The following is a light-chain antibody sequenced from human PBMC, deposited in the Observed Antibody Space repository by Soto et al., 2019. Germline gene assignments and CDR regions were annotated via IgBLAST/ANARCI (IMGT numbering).Light chain of an antibody. Sequence: EIVMTPSPATLSVSPLDRATLSFSASQSISSNLAWYQQKPGQAPRLLIYGASTRATGIPARFGGSGSGTESTLTISSLQSEDFAVYYCQQHNNWPPWTFGQGTKVDIK. CDR2: GAS. V-gene: IGKV3-15*01. CDR1: QSISSN. CDR3: QQHNNWPPWT. J-gene: IGKJ1*01.